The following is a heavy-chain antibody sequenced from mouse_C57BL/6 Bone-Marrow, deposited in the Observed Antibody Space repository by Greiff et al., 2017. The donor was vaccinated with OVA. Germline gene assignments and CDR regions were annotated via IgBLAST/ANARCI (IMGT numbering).Heavy chain of an antibody. D-gene: IGHD1-1*01. CDR2: IDPSDSNT. V-gene: IGHV1-69*01. CDR1: GYTFTSYW. J-gene: IGHJ2*01. CDR3: ARGDYYGSSPLDY. Sequence: QVQLQQPGAELVMPGASVKLSCKASGYTFTSYWMHWVKQRPGQGLEWIGEIDPSDSNTNYNQTFKGKSTLTVDKSSSTAYMQLSSLTSEDSAVYYCARGDYYGSSPLDYWGQGTTLTVSS.